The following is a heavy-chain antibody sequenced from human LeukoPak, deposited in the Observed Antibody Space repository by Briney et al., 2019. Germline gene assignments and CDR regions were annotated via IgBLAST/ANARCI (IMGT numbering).Heavy chain of an antibody. V-gene: IGHV3-30-3*01. CDR3: AKGQTYYYDSSGSPLGY. Sequence: GRSLRLSCAASGFTFSSYAMHWVRQAPGKGLEWVAVISYDGSNKYYADSVKGRFTISRDNSKNTLYLQMNSLRAEDTAVYYCAKGQTYYYDSSGSPLGYWGQGTLVTVSS. CDR2: ISYDGSNK. J-gene: IGHJ4*02. CDR1: GFTFSSYA. D-gene: IGHD3-22*01.